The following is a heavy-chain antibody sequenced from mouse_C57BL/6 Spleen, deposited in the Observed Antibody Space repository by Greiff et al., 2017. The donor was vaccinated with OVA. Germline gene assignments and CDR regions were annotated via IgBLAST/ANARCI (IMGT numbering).Heavy chain of an antibody. V-gene: IGHV1-26*01. CDR3: AREGGTFTTVVHYAMDY. J-gene: IGHJ4*01. Sequence: EVQLQQSGPELVKPGASVKISCKASGYTFTDYYMNWVKQSHGKSLEWIGDINPNNGGTSYNQKFKGKATLTVDKSSSTAYMELRSLTSEDSAVYYCAREGGTFTTVVHYAMDYWGQGTSVTVSS. CDR1: GYTFTDYY. D-gene: IGHD1-1*01. CDR2: INPNNGGT.